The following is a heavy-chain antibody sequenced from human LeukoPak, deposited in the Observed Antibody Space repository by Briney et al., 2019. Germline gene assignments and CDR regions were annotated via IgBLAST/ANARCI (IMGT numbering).Heavy chain of an antibody. CDR3: AREADAVLIRAFDY. J-gene: IGHJ4*02. CDR1: GHSFSTHT. D-gene: IGHD3-3*02. CDR2: ISPYNGNA. Sequence: ASVKVSCKASGHSFSTHTISWVRQAPGQGLEWMGRISPYNGNAEYEQKFQGRVSMATETSTNTAYLELRTLRSDDTAVYYCAREADAVLIRAFDYWGQGTPVTVSS. V-gene: IGHV1-18*01.